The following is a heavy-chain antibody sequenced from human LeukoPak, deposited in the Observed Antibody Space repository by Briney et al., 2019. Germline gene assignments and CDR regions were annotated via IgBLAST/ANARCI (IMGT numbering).Heavy chain of an antibody. CDR1: GFXFRDFS. Sequence: GGSLRLSCAASGFXFRDFSIHWVRQVPGQGLEWVSLVSGDGETTHYADSLKGRFTISRDNNKNSVFLHMNSLRIEDTAFYYCAKGNNSLSYNFDYWGQGALVTVSS. J-gene: IGHJ4*02. V-gene: IGHV3-43*02. CDR2: VSGDGETT. D-gene: IGHD2/OR15-2a*01. CDR3: AKGNNSLSYNFDY.